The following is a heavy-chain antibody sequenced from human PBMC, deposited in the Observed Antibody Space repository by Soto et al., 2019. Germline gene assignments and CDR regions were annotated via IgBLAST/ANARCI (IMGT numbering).Heavy chain of an antibody. CDR2: IKSKTDGGTT. CDR1: GFTFSNVW. V-gene: IGHV3-15*01. CDR3: TTLVRRYFEWLGC. Sequence: EVQLVESGGGLVKPGGSLRLSCAASGFTFSNVWMSWVRQAPGKGLEWVGRIKSKTDGGTTDYAAPVKGRFTISRDDSKNTLYLQMNSLKTEDTAVYYCTTLVRRYFEWLGCWGHGTLVTVSS. J-gene: IGHJ5*01. D-gene: IGHD3-9*01.